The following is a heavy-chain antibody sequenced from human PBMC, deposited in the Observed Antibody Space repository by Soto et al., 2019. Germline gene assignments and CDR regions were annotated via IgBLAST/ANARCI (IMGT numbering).Heavy chain of an antibody. CDR3: ASAAGTGTAGFDF. Sequence: ASVKVSCKASGYTFSGFDMHWVRQAPGQGLEWMGWINPNSGGTKSAEKFQGRVTMTRDTSISTAYMELSRLTSDDTAVYYCASAAGTGTAGFDFWGQGTQVTVSS. CDR1: GYTFSGFD. J-gene: IGHJ4*02. V-gene: IGHV1-2*02. CDR2: INPNSGGT. D-gene: IGHD6-19*01.